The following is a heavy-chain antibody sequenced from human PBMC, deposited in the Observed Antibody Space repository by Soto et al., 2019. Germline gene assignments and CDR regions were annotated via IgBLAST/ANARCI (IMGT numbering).Heavy chain of an antibody. D-gene: IGHD6-13*01. CDR1: GGTFSSYA. V-gene: IGHV1-69*06. CDR3: ARGRIGQQLGTYYYGMDV. CDR2: IIPIFGTA. J-gene: IGHJ6*02. Sequence: ASVKVSCKASGGTFSSYAISWVRQAPGQGLEWMGGIIPIFGTANYAQKFQGRVTITADKSTSTAYMELSSLRSEDTAVYYCARGRIGQQLGTYYYGMDVWGQGTTVTVSS.